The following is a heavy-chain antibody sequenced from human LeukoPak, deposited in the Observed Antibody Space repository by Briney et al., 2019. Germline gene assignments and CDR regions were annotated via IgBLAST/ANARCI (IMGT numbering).Heavy chain of an antibody. Sequence: GGSLRLSCEASGFTFGNYAINWVRQAPGKGLEWVSTISGTGSSTYYADSAKGRFTISRDNSKDTLFLQLNSLTAADTAMYFCAKASVAIPQYCNSWGQGTLVTVSS. V-gene: IGHV3-23*01. J-gene: IGHJ5*02. CDR1: GFTFGNYA. D-gene: IGHD2-2*02. CDR3: AKASVAIPQYCNS. CDR2: ISGTGSST.